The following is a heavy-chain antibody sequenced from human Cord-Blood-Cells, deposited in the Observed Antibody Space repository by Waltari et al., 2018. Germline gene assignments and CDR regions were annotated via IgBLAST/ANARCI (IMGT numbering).Heavy chain of an antibody. Sequence: QVQLQQWGAGLLKPSETLSLTCAVSGGSFSGFYWSWIRQPPGKGLEWIGEINHSGSTNYNPSLKSRVTISVDTSKNQFSLKLSSVTAADTAVYYCARVRGLYSSSWYFDYWGQGTLVTVSS. CDR3: ARVRGLYSSSWYFDY. CDR2: INHSGST. CDR1: GGSFSGFY. J-gene: IGHJ4*02. V-gene: IGHV4-34*01. D-gene: IGHD6-13*01.